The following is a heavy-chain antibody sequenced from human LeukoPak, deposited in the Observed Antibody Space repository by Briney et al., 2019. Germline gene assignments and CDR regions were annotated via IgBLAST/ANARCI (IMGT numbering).Heavy chain of an antibody. D-gene: IGHD3-10*01. CDR1: VFTFSSYA. V-gene: IGHV3-64*01. CDR3: ARDRGAMVRGVITRFDY. CDR2: ISSNGGST. J-gene: IGHJ4*02. Sequence: GGPLRLSCAASVFTFSSYAMHWVRQAPGKGLEYVSAISSNGGSTYYANSVKGRFTISRDNSKNTLYLQMGSLRAEDMAVYYCARDRGAMVRGVITRFDYWGQGTLVTVSS.